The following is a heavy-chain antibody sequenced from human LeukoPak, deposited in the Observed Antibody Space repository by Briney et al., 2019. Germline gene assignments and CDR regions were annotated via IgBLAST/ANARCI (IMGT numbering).Heavy chain of an antibody. CDR2: ISGSSTSI. Sequence: PGGSLRLSCAASGFTVRSSYMSWVRQAPGKGLEWISYISGSSTSIYYADSVKGRFTISRDNARNSLYLQMNSLRADDTAVYYCARERTTVVSGTTIGAYWGQGTLVTVSS. CDR1: GFTVRSSY. CDR3: ARERTTVVSGTTIGAY. V-gene: IGHV3-48*04. D-gene: IGHD4-11*01. J-gene: IGHJ4*02.